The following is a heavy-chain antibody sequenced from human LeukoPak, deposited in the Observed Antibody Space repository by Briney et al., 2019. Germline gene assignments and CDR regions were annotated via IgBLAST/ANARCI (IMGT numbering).Heavy chain of an antibody. CDR3: SKSGAAPLFDY. V-gene: IGHV4-39*07. CDR1: GGSIRSSSYY. J-gene: IGHJ4*02. Sequence: SETLSLTCTVSGGSIRSSSYYWGWLRQPPGKGLEWIGSIYYSGSTHYNPSLKSRVTISVDTSKNQFSLKLRSGTAADTAVYYCSKSGAAPLFDYWGQGTLVTVSS. D-gene: IGHD6-6*01. CDR2: IYYSGST.